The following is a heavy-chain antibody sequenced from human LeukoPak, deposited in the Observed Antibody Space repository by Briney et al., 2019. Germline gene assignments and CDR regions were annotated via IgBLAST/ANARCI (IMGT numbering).Heavy chain of an antibody. V-gene: IGHV4-30-4*01. Sequence: PSETLSLTCTVSGGSISSGDYYWSWIRQPPGKGLEWIGYIYYSGSTYYNPSLKSRVTISVDTSKNQFSLKLSSATAADTAVYYCARLIAQDAFDIWGQGTMVTVSS. D-gene: IGHD2/OR15-2a*01. J-gene: IGHJ3*02. CDR2: IYYSGST. CDR1: GGSISSGDYY. CDR3: ARLIAQDAFDI.